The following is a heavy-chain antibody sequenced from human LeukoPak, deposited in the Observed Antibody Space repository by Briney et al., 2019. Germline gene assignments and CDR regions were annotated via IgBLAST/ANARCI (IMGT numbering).Heavy chain of an antibody. J-gene: IGHJ6*02. D-gene: IGHD2-2*01. CDR3: ARASSTGGSYYYYGMDV. CDR1: GYTFTSYD. V-gene: IGHV1-8*01. Sequence: ASVKVSCKASGYTFTSYDINWVRQATGQGLEWMGWMNPNSGNTGYAQKFQGRVTMTRNTSISTAYKELSSLRSEDTAVYYCARASSTGGSYYYYGMDVWGQGTTVTVSS. CDR2: MNPNSGNT.